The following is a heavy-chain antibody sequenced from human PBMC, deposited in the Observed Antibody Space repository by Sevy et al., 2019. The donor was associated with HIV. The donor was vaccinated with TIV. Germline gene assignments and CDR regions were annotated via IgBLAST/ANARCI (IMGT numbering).Heavy chain of an antibody. Sequence: ASVKVSCKASGGTFSSYAISWVRQAPGQGLEWMGGIIPILGTANYAQKFQGRVTITADESTSTAYMELSSLRSEDTAVYYCARARNYYDSSGSFDYWGQGTLVTVSS. CDR1: GGTFSSYA. CDR2: IIPILGTA. J-gene: IGHJ4*02. D-gene: IGHD3-22*01. V-gene: IGHV1-69*13. CDR3: ARARNYYDSSGSFDY.